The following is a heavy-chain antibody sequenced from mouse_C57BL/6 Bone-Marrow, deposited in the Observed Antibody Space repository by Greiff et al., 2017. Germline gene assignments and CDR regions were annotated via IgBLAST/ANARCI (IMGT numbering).Heavy chain of an antibody. V-gene: IGHV1-52*01. CDR1: GYTFTSYW. D-gene: IGHD1-1*01. Sequence: QVQLQQPGAELVRPGSSVKLSCKASGYTFTSYWMHWVKQRPIQGLEWIGNIDPSDSETHYNQKFKDKAPLTVDKSSSTAYMQLSSLTSEDSAVCCCARLYYGSRGLDYWGQGTTLTGSS. J-gene: IGHJ2*01. CDR2: IDPSDSET. CDR3: ARLYYGSRGLDY.